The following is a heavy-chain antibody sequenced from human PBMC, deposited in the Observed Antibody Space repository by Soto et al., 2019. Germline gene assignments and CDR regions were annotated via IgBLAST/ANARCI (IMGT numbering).Heavy chain of an antibody. CDR1: GGTFSSYA. CDR3: AGSYKYGSGTFDAFDI. Sequence: QVQLVQSGTEVKKPGSSVKVSCKASGGTFSSYAISWVRQAPGQGLEWMGGIIPIFGTTNYAQGFQGRVSITTDESTSTTYMELSSLRAEDTAVYYCAGSYKYGSGTFDAFDIWGQGTLVNVSS. CDR2: IIPIFGTT. D-gene: IGHD3-10*01. V-gene: IGHV1-69*01. J-gene: IGHJ3*02.